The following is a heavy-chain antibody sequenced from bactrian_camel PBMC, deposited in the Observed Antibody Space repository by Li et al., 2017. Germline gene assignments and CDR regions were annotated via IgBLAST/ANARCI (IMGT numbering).Heavy chain of an antibody. Sequence: VQLVESGGGLVQPGGSLRLSCAASEFTFSMYAMRWVRQAPGKGLEWVTSIYSDGRLARYRDSVTGRFTSSTDNAKNTAYLQMNSLKVEDTAMYYCAASSRIIGGSILVPDVYNYWGQGTQVTVS. J-gene: IGHJ4*01. CDR3: AASSRIIGGSILVPDVYNY. CDR1: EFTFSMYA. D-gene: IGHD2*01. V-gene: IGHV3S10*01. CDR2: IYSDGRLA.